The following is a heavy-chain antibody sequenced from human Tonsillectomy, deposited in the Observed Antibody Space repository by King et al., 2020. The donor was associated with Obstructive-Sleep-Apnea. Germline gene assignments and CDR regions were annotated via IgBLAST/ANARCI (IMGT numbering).Heavy chain of an antibody. CDR2: IWSDGSNK. V-gene: IGHV3-33*01. Sequence: VQLVESGGGVVQPGRSLRLSCAASGITFGSYGMHWVRQAPGKGLEWVAAIWSDGSNKYYADSVKGRFTISRDNSKNTLYLQMNSLRAEDTAVYYCARVINWGSSGSDYWGQGTLVTVSS. CDR1: GITFGSYG. CDR3: ARVINWGSSGSDY. D-gene: IGHD7-27*01. J-gene: IGHJ4*02.